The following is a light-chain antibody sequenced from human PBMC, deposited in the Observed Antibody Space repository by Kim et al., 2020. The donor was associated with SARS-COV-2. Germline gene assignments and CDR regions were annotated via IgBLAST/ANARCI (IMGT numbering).Light chain of an antibody. CDR2: AAT. CDR3: QQSYSSLWT. V-gene: IGKV1-39*01. J-gene: IGKJ1*01. Sequence: ASVGDRVTITCRASQSISKYLNWYQHKPGNAPKLLIYAATTLQSGVPSRFSGSRSGTDFTLTISSLQPEDFASYFCQQSYSSLWTFGQGTKVDIK. CDR1: QSISKY.